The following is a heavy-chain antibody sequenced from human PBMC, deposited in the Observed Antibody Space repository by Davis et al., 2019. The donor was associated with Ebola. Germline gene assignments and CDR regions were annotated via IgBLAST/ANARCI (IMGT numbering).Heavy chain of an antibody. Sequence: SETLSLTCTVSGGSISSYYWSWIRQPPGKGLEWIGYMYYSGSANYNPSLRSRVTISVDTSKTQFSLKVSSVTAADTAVYYCARADGDYVHFDYWGQGILVTVSS. J-gene: IGHJ4*02. D-gene: IGHD4-17*01. CDR3: ARADGDYVHFDY. CDR1: GGSISSYY. V-gene: IGHV4-59*01. CDR2: MYYSGSA.